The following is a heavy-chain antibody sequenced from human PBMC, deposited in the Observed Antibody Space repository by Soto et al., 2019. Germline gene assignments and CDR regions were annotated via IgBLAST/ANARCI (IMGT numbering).Heavy chain of an antibody. CDR2: ISAYNGNT. CDR3: ARRVTGWFDP. Sequence: SVEVSCRDSGYTFPSYGISWGRQAPGQGLEWMGWISAYNGNTNYAQKLQGRVTMTTDTSTSTAYMELRSLRSDDTDVYYCARRVTGWFDPWGQGTLVTVSS. D-gene: IGHD2-21*02. V-gene: IGHV1-18*01. J-gene: IGHJ5*02. CDR1: GYTFPSYG.